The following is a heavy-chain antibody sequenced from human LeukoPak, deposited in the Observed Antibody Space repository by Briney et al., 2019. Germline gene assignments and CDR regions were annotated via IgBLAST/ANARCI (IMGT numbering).Heavy chain of an antibody. Sequence: PGGSLRLSCAASGFTFSSYAMSWVRQAPGKGLEWGSAISGSGGSTYYADSVKGRFTISRDNSKNTLYLQMNSLRAEDTAVYYCAKLPGGSVTTDYFDYWGQGTLVTVSS. CDR3: AKLPGGSVTTDYFDY. V-gene: IGHV3-23*01. CDR2: ISGSGGST. D-gene: IGHD4-11*01. J-gene: IGHJ4*02. CDR1: GFTFSSYA.